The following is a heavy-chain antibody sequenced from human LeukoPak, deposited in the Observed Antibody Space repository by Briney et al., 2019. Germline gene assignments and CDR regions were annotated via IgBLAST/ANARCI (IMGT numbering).Heavy chain of an antibody. J-gene: IGHJ4*02. CDR2: IYYSGST. CDR1: GGSISSYY. CDR3: AMAGGSGTYYVDY. D-gene: IGHD3-10*01. Sequence: SETLSLTCTVSGGSISSYYWSWIRQPPGKGLEWIGYIYYSGSTNYNPSLKSRVTISLATSKNQFSLKLSSVTAADMAVYYCAMAGGSGTYYVDYWGQGTLVTVSS. V-gene: IGHV4-59*01.